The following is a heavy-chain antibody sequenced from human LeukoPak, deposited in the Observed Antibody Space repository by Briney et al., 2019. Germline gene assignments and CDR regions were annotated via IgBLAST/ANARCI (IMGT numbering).Heavy chain of an antibody. Sequence: GGSLRLSCAASAFTFSSYSMNWVRQAPGKGLEWVSSISSSSTYIYYADSVKGRFTISRDNAKNSLYLQMNSLRAEDTAVYYCARDPGHYYYGMDVWGQGTTVTVSS. CDR3: ARDPGHYYYGMDV. CDR2: ISSSSTYI. CDR1: AFTFSSYS. V-gene: IGHV3-21*01. J-gene: IGHJ6*02.